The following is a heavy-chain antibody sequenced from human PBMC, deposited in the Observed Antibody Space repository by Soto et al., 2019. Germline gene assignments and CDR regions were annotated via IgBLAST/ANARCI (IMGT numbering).Heavy chain of an antibody. CDR3: ARGRYGDY. D-gene: IGHD1-1*01. V-gene: IGHV1-18*01. J-gene: IGHJ4*02. Sequence: QVHLVQSGAEVKKPGASVKVSCKASGYTFTSYGITWVRQAPGQGLEWMGWFSAHNGNTDYAQKLQGRVIVTRDTSTSTAYMELRSLISDDTGVYYCARGRYGDYWGQGALVTVSS. CDR1: GYTFTSYG. CDR2: FSAHNGNT.